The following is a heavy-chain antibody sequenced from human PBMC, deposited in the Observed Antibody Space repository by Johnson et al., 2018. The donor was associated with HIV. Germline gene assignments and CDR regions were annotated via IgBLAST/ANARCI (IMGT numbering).Heavy chain of an antibody. CDR2: INWNGGSA. V-gene: IGHV3-20*04. CDR1: GFTLDDYG. J-gene: IGHJ3*02. D-gene: IGHD3-10*01. CDR3: AREGWEMTMIQGAFDI. Sequence: VQLVESGGGVVRPGGSLRLSCAASGFTLDDYGMSWVRQAPGKGLEWVSGINWNGGSAGYAESVKGRFTISRDNAKNSLYLQMNSLRAEDTAFYYCAREGWEMTMIQGAFDIWGQGTMVTVSS.